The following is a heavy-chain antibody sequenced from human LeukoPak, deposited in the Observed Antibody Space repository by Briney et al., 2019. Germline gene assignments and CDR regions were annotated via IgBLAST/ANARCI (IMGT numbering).Heavy chain of an antibody. Sequence: PSETLSLTCAVYGGSFSGYYWSWIRQPPGKGLDWIGEINDGGNTNYNPSLKSRVSISVDTSKNQFSLKLSSVTAADTAVYYCARTYYDRPVDYWGQGTLVTVSS. CDR3: ARTYYDRPVDY. V-gene: IGHV4-34*01. J-gene: IGHJ4*02. D-gene: IGHD3-16*01. CDR1: GGSFSGYY. CDR2: INDGGNT.